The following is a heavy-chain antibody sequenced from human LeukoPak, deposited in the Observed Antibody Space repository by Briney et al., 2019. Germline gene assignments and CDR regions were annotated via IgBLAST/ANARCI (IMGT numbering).Heavy chain of an antibody. Sequence: SETLSLTCTVPGGSISGSSYYWAWIRQPQGKGLEWIGRGFYSGSAYYNPSLKSRLTISVDTSKNQFSLDLSSVTAADTAVYYCARLRGAMTPVTSDFDYWGQGTLVTVSS. CDR1: GGSISGSSYY. J-gene: IGHJ4*02. CDR3: ARLRGAMTPVTSDFDY. V-gene: IGHV4-39*01. CDR2: GFYSGSA. D-gene: IGHD4-17*01.